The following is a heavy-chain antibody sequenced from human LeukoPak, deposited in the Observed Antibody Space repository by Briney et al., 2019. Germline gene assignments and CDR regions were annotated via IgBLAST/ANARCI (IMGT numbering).Heavy chain of an antibody. V-gene: IGHV3-15*07. CDR1: GFTFSSYG. J-gene: IGHJ6*02. Sequence: GGSLRLSCAASGFTFSSYGMHWVRQAPGKGLEWVGRIKSKTDGGTTDYAAPVKGRFTISRDDSKNTLYLQMNSLKTEDTAVYYCTTDEAEYYDFWSGYYTSYYGMDVWGQGTTVTVSS. CDR3: TTDEAEYYDFWSGYYTSYYGMDV. D-gene: IGHD3-3*01. CDR2: IKSKTDGGTT.